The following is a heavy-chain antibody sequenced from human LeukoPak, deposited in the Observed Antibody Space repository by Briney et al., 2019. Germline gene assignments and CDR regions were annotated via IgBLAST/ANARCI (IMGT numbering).Heavy chain of an antibody. J-gene: IGHJ4*02. CDR1: GFTFGSYG. Sequence: GGSLRLSCAASGFTFGSYGMHWVRQAPGKGLEWVAVISYDGSNKYYADSVKGRFTISRDNSKNTLYLQMNSLRAEDTAVYYCAKDMTQTYYYGSGSPFDYWGQGTLVTVSS. D-gene: IGHD3-10*01. CDR2: ISYDGSNK. CDR3: AKDMTQTYYYGSGSPFDY. V-gene: IGHV3-30*18.